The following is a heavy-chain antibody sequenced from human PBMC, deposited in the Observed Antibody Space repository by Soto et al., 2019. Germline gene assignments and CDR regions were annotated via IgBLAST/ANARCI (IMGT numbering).Heavy chain of an antibody. Sequence: GGPLRLACAASGFTFSSYSMNWVRQAPGKGLEWVSSISSSSSYIYYADSVKGRFTISRDNAKNSLYLQMNSLRAEDTAVYYCARAGGIAAAGTFYYYYMDVWGKGTTVTVSS. J-gene: IGHJ6*03. CDR1: GFTFSSYS. CDR2: ISSSSSYI. D-gene: IGHD6-13*01. V-gene: IGHV3-21*01. CDR3: ARAGGIAAAGTFYYYYMDV.